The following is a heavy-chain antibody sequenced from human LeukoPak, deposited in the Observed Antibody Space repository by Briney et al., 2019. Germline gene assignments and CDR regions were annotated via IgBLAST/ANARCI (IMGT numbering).Heavy chain of an antibody. J-gene: IGHJ6*03. D-gene: IGHD1-14*01. CDR1: GGSFNGYY. V-gene: IGHV4-34*01. CDR2: IYYSGST. Sequence: PSETLSLTCAVYGGSFNGYYWSWIRQPPGKGLEWIGSIYYSGSTYYNPSLKSRVTISVDTSKNQFSLKLSSVTAADTAVYYCARCPETYYYYMDVWGKGTTVTVSS. CDR3: ARCPETYYYYMDV.